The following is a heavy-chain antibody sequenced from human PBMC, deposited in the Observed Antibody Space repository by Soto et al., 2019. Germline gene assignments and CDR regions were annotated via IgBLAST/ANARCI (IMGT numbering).Heavy chain of an antibody. V-gene: IGHV4-4*08. CDR1: GDSMSNYY. J-gene: IGHJ4*02. Sequence: SETLSLTCVVSGDSMSNYYWRWIRQPPGKGLEWIGDVSSSGSTYYNPSLESRVTISVDKSKNQFSLKLMSLSAADTAVYYCGRLEGLATISYYFDYWGQGALVTVSS. CDR3: GRLEGLATISYYFDY. CDR2: VSSSGST. D-gene: IGHD3-9*01.